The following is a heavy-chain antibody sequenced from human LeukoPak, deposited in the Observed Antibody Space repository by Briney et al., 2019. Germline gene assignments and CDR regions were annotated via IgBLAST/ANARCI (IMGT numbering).Heavy chain of an antibody. CDR3: ATDLVSSSSAGSL. D-gene: IGHD6-13*01. J-gene: IGHJ4*02. CDR2: FDPEDGET. V-gene: IGHV1-24*01. CDR1: GYTLTELS. Sequence: GASVKVSCKVSGYTLTELSMHWVRQAPGKGLEWMGGFDPEDGETIYAQKFQGRVTMTEDTSTDTAYMGLSSLRSEDTAVYYCATDLVSSSSAGSLWGQGTLGTVSS.